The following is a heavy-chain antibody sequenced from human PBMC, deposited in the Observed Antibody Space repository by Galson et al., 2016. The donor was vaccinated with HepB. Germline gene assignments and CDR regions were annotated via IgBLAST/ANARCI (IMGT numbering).Heavy chain of an antibody. D-gene: IGHD3-22*01. CDR1: GFTFSSYS. CDR3: ARDQREYYDSSASNPLHFDY. Sequence: SLRLSCAASGFTFSSYSINWVRQAPGKGLEWVSYISSTSSTIYYADSVKGRFTISRDNAKNSLYLQMNSLRDEDTAVYYCARDQREYYDSSASNPLHFDYWGQGTLVIVSS. V-gene: IGHV3-48*02. CDR2: ISSTSSTI. J-gene: IGHJ4*02.